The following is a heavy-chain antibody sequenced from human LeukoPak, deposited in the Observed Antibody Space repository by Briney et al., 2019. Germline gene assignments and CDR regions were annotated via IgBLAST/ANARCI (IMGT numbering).Heavy chain of an antibody. CDR2: IRYDGSNK. D-gene: IGHD1-26*01. CDR1: GFTFSSYG. Sequence: PGGSLRLSCAASGFTFSSYGMHWVRQAPGKGLEWVAFIRYDGSNKYYADSVKGRFTISRDNSKNTLYLQMNSLRAEDTAVYYCATLDPSGSYYEWFDPWGQGTLVTVSS. CDR3: ATLDPSGSYYEWFDP. J-gene: IGHJ5*02. V-gene: IGHV3-30*02.